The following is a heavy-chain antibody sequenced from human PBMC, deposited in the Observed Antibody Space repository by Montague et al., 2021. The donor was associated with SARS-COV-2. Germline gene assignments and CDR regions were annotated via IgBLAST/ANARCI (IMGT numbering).Heavy chain of an antibody. CDR3: AGTPTRPLSPDS. CDR2: VTTSGTT. D-gene: IGHD6-6*01. Sequence: SETLSLTCAVSGGSITGFSWSWVRQPAGKGLEWIGRVTTSGTTNYSPSLRSRVTMSVDTSKNQFSLNLNSVTAADTAIYYCAGTPTRPLSPDSWGQGTLVTVSS. J-gene: IGHJ4*02. V-gene: IGHV4-4*07. CDR1: GGSITGFS.